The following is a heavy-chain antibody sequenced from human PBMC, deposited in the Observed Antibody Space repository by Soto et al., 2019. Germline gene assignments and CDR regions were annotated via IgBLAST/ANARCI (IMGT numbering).Heavy chain of an antibody. D-gene: IGHD2-15*01. CDR2: IYYSGST. J-gene: IGHJ6*02. Sequence: TVSGGSISSGGYYWSWIRQHPGKGLEWIGYIYYSGSTYYNPSLKSRVTISVDTSKNQFSLKLSSVTAADTAVYYCARGQIVVVAATYYYYCMDVWGQGTTVTVSS. CDR1: GGSISSGGYY. V-gene: IGHV4-31*03. CDR3: ARGQIVVVAATYYYYCMDV.